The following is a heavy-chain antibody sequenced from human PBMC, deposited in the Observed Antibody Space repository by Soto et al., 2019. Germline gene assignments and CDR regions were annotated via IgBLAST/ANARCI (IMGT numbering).Heavy chain of an antibody. V-gene: IGHV3-23*01. Sequence: GGSLRLSCAASGFTFSSYAMNWVPQAPGKGLEWVSVISGSDGSTYYADSVKGRFTISRDNSKNTLNLQMNSLRAEDTAVYYCARRSSSWYFDYWGQGTLVTVS. CDR3: ARRSSSWYFDY. J-gene: IGHJ4*02. D-gene: IGHD6-13*01. CDR1: GFTFSSYA. CDR2: ISGSDGST.